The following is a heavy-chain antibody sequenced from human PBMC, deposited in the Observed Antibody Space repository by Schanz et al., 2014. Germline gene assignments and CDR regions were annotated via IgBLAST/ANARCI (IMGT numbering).Heavy chain of an antibody. Sequence: DVQLLESGGGLVQPGESLRLSCAASGFTFTTYAMTWVRQAPGKGLEWVSYISGSSSTKYYADSVKGRFTISRDNGKKSLYLQMNSLRAEDTAVYFCAKDQGSYGSGSYSYFDYWGQGTLATVSS. CDR3: AKDQGSYGSGSYSYFDY. J-gene: IGHJ4*02. V-gene: IGHV3-48*01. D-gene: IGHD3-10*01. CDR2: ISGSSSTK. CDR1: GFTFTTYA.